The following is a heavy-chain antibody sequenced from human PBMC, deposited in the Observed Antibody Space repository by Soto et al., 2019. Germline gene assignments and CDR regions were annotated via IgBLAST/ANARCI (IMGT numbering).Heavy chain of an antibody. Sequence: PSETLSLTCTVSGGSINSRSYYWGWIRQSPGKGLEWIGSIYYSGRTYYNPSLKSRVAMSVDTSKNQFSLKLRSVSAADTAVYYCARQRTSVVTQAYFDDWGQGSLVTVSS. V-gene: IGHV4-39*01. CDR3: ARQRTSVVTQAYFDD. CDR1: GGSINSRSYY. D-gene: IGHD2-21*02. CDR2: IYYSGRT. J-gene: IGHJ4*02.